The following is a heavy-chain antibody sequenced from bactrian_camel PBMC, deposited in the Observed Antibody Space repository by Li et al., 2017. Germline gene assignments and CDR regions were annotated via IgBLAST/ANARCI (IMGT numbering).Heavy chain of an antibody. CDR3: AADPYRGGYCSASDEYEY. V-gene: IGHV3S55*01. CDR2: IDADGTT. D-gene: IGHD2*01. J-gene: IGHJ4*01. Sequence: HVQLVESGGGSVQAGGSLTLSCTASGVAVSTSCMGWFRQAPGSEREGVAAIDADGTTSYADSVKGRFTISEDNAKNTLYLQMNSLAPEDTAMYYCAADPYRGGYCSASDEYEYWGQGTQVTVS. CDR1: GVAVSTSC.